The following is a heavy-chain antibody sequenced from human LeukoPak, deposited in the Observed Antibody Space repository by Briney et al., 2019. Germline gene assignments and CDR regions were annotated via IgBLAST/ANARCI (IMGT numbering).Heavy chain of an antibody. CDR3: AKDQKQKVRGVQEGSFDY. V-gene: IGHV3-23*01. CDR1: GFTFSNYA. D-gene: IGHD3-10*01. CDR2: ITGSGAVT. Sequence: QPGGSLRLSCATSGFTFSNYAMSWVRQAPGKGLEWVSAITGSGAVTFYADSVKGRFTISRDNSKNTLYLQMNSLRAEDTAVYYCAKDQKQKVRGVQEGSFDYWGQGTLVTVSS. J-gene: IGHJ4*02.